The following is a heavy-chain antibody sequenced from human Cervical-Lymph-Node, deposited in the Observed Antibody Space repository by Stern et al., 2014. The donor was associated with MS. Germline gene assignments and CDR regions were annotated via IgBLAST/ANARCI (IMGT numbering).Heavy chain of an antibody. Sequence: VQLVESGGGVVQPGRSLRLSCAASGLHFTSFAMHWVRQAPGKGLEWVALISNDGSTIHYGDSVKGRFTISRDNSQNTLYLQRNSLTTEDTAVYYCARDRGYGLGTYRHFEYWGQGTPVTVSS. J-gene: IGHJ4*02. CDR1: GLHFTSFA. CDR2: ISNDGSTI. CDR3: ARDRGYGLGTYRHFEY. D-gene: IGHD3-10*01. V-gene: IGHV3-30-3*01.